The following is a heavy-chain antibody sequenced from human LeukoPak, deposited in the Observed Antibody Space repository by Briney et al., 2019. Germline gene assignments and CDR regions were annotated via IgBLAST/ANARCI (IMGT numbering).Heavy chain of an antibody. CDR2: INHSGST. Sequence: PSETLSLTCAVYGGSFCGYYPSWIRQPPGKGLEWIGEINHSGSTDYNPSLKSRVTISVDTSKNQFSLKLSSVTAADTAVYYCARVRGTGAHDYWARGTLVTVSS. J-gene: IGHJ4*02. CDR3: ARVRGTGAHDY. D-gene: IGHD7-27*01. V-gene: IGHV4-34*01. CDR1: GGSFCGYY.